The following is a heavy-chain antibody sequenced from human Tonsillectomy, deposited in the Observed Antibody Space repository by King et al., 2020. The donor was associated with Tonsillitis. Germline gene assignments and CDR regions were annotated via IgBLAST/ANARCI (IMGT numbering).Heavy chain of an antibody. CDR3: ARESLASEDSRNWYEPFDY. Sequence: QLVQSGGGVVQPGRFLRLSCAASGFTFSSYPMHWVRQAPGKGLEWVAVISYDGSNKYYADSVKGRFTISRDNSKNTLFLQMSSLRAEDTAVYYCARESLASEDSRNWYEPFDYWGQGTLVSVSS. V-gene: IGHV3-30*04. D-gene: IGHD6-13*01. CDR1: GFTFSSYP. J-gene: IGHJ4*02. CDR2: ISYDGSNK.